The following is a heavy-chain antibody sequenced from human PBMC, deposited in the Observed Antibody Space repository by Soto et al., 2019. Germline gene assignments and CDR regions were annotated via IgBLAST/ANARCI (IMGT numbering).Heavy chain of an antibody. CDR2: IFHDGNT. J-gene: IGHJ5*02. CDR3: ARHGGWTGPDL. Sequence: PSETLSLTCAVSGASIGSGGWWSWVRQPPGKGLEWIAEIFHDGNTNYSPSLKSRVTISVDKSQNQFSLNVYSVTAADTAVYYCARHGGWTGPDLWGQGTLVTVSS. CDR1: GASIGSGGW. D-gene: IGHD2-8*02. V-gene: IGHV4-4*02.